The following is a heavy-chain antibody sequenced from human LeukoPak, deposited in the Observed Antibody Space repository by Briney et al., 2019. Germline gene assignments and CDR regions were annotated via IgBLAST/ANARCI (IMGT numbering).Heavy chain of an antibody. V-gene: IGHV4-39*01. J-gene: IGHJ4*02. CDR1: GGSISSSSYY. Sequence: SETLSLTCTVSGGSISSSSYYWGWIRQPPGKGLEWIGSIYYSGSTYYNPSLKSRVTISVDTSKNQFSLKLSSVTAADTAVYYCAALPVPAAFVWQQPYWGQGTLVTVSS. D-gene: IGHD2-2*01. CDR2: IYYSGST. CDR3: AALPVPAAFVWQQPY.